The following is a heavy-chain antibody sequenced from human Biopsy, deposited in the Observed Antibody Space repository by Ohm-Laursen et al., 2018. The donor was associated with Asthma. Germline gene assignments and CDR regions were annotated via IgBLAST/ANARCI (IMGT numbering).Heavy chain of an antibody. J-gene: IGHJ4*02. CDR2: ITYDGSKK. V-gene: IGHV3-30*03. CDR3: ERQSSGPDFWSGYYYFDY. D-gene: IGHD3-3*01. CDR1: GFTFSSYG. Sequence: SLRLSCAASGFTFSSYGMHWVRLSPGKGLEWVAVITYDGSKKYYTDSVKGRFTISRDNSKNTLYLQMNSLRAVDTAEYYCERQSSGPDFWSGYYYFDYWGQGTLVTVSS.